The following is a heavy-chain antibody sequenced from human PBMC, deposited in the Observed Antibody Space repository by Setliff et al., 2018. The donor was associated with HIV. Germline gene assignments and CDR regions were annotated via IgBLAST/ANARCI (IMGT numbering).Heavy chain of an antibody. CDR2: IYYSGST. J-gene: IGHJ6*03. CDR3: ARDATSEGYMDV. CDR1: GGSISSYY. Sequence: PSETLSLTCTVSGGSISSYYWSWIRQPPGKGLEWIGYIYYSGSTYYNPSLKSRLTISVDTSTNKFSLKLSSVTAADTAMYFCARDATSEGYMDVWGKGTTVTVSS. V-gene: IGHV4-4*08.